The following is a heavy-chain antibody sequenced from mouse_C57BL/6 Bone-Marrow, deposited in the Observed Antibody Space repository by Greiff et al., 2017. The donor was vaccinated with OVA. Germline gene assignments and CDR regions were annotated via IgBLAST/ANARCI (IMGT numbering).Heavy chain of an antibody. CDR2: IRLKSDNYAT. D-gene: IGHD2-2*01. CDR3: TIGCLYYFDY. V-gene: IGHV6-3*01. CDR1: GFTFSNYW. J-gene: IGHJ2*01. Sequence: EVQLVESGGGLVQPGGSMKLSCVASGFTFSNYWMNWVRQSPEKGLEWVAQIRLKSDNYATHYAVSVKGRFTISRDDSKSSVYLQMSNLRAEDTAIYYCTIGCLYYFDYWGQGTTLTVSS.